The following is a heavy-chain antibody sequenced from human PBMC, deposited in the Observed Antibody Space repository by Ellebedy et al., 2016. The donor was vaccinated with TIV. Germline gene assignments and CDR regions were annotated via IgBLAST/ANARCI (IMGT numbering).Heavy chain of an antibody. J-gene: IGHJ4*02. CDR3: AGGRRGARGDY. V-gene: IGHV1-8*02. Sequence: AASVKVSCKASGYIFTTYDITWVRQATGHGLEWMEWMNPDSGNAGYAQKFQGRVTMTRNTSISTAYMELSSLRSEDTAVYYCAGGRRGARGDYWGQGTLVIVSS. D-gene: IGHD1-26*01. CDR1: GYIFTTYD. CDR2: MNPDSGNA.